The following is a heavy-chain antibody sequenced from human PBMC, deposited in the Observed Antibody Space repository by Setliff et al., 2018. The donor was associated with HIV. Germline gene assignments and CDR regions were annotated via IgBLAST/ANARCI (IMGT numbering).Heavy chain of an antibody. Sequence: PSVKVSCKASGYTFTDYFIHWVRQAPGQGLEWMGWISPHNGDTTIPQRFQGRVTMTTDTSINTAYMELRGLRSDDTAVYYCARQLSNSLESWGQGTLVTVSS. J-gene: IGHJ4*02. CDR1: GYTFTDYF. CDR3: ARQLSNSLES. D-gene: IGHD7-27*01. CDR2: ISPHNGDT. V-gene: IGHV1-2*02.